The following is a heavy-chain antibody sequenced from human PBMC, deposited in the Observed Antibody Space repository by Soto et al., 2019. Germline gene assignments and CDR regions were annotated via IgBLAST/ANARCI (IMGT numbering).Heavy chain of an antibody. V-gene: IGHV4-34*01. J-gene: IGHJ3*02. CDR3: AKRGIGIAVDGREAFEI. CDR1: GGSFSGYY. Sequence: ASETLSLTCAVYGGSFSGYYWSWIRQPPGKGLEWIGEITHSGGTNYNPSLKSRVTISVDTSKSQFSLKLSSVTAADTAVYYCAKRGIGIAVDGREAFEIWGQGTMVTVSS. CDR2: ITHSGGT. D-gene: IGHD6-19*01.